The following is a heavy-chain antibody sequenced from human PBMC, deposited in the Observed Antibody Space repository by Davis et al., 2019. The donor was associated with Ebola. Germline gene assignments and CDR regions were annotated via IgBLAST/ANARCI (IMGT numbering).Heavy chain of an antibody. CDR3: ARGWLRYRYLDY. CDR2: IYYSGST. V-gene: IGHV4-61*01. CDR1: GGSVSSGSSY. Sequence: PSETLSLTCTVSGGSVSSGSSYWSWLRPPPGKGLEWIGYIYYSGSTNYNPSLKSRVTISVDTSKNQFALKLSSVTAADTAVYYCARGWLRYRYLDYWGQGTLVTVSS. J-gene: IGHJ4*02. D-gene: IGHD5-12*01.